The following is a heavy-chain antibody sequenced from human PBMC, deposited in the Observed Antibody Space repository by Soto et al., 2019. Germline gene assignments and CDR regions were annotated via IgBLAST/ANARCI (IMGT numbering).Heavy chain of an antibody. CDR2: ISYDGGDK. V-gene: IGHV3-30-3*01. J-gene: IGHJ4*02. Sequence: QVHLVESGGGVVQPGRSLRLSCAASGFNFRTYSMHWVRQAPGKGLEWVTVISYDGGDKYYADSVKGRFTISRDNSKNKLYLQMNSLTTDDTAVYFCARAAPIRWQQPKTLAASHELYSGYFDFWGQGSLVSVSS. CDR1: GFNFRTYS. CDR3: ARAAPIRWQQPKTLAASHELYSGYFDF. D-gene: IGHD6-13*01.